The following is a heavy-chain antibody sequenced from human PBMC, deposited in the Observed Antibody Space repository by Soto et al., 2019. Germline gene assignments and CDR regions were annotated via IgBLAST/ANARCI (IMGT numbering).Heavy chain of an antibody. V-gene: IGHV4-31*03. J-gene: IGHJ6*02. Sequence: QVQLQESGPGLVKPSQTLSLTCTVSGGSISSGGYYWSWIRQHPGKGLEWIGYIYYSGSTYYNPSLKSRVTISVDTSKSQFSLKLSSVTAADTAVYYCARDGRGTTAYMDVWGQGTTVTVSS. D-gene: IGHD4-17*01. CDR2: IYYSGST. CDR3: ARDGRGTTAYMDV. CDR1: GGSISSGGYY.